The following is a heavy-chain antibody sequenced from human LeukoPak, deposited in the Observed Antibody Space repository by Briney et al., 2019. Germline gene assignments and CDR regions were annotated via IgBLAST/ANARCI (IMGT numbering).Heavy chain of an antibody. CDR3: TRGGMSGMHY. V-gene: IGHV1-18*01. J-gene: IGHJ4*01. Sequence: ASVKVSCKTSGYTFTTYDISWVRQAPGRGLEWVGWISGYNGNTNYAHNLRGRVTLTTDTSTSTAYLELRSLRSDDTALYYCTRGGMSGMHYWGQGTLVTVSS. CDR2: ISGYNGNT. CDR1: GYTFTTYD. D-gene: IGHD2-2*01.